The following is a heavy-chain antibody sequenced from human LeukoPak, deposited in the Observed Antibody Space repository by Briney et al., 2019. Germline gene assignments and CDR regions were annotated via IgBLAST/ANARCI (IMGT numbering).Heavy chain of an antibody. CDR2: FDPEHGVT. D-gene: IGHD6-19*01. CDR1: GYTLTGLS. J-gene: IGHJ4*02. Sequence: ASVKVSCKVSGYTLTGLSMHWVRQAPGKGLEWMGRFDPEHGVTIYAQKFQGRVTMTEDTSTSTAYMELSSLRSEDTAVYYCATVVSAGNSGWYYFDYWGQGTLVTVSS. V-gene: IGHV1-24*01. CDR3: ATVVSAGNSGWYYFDY.